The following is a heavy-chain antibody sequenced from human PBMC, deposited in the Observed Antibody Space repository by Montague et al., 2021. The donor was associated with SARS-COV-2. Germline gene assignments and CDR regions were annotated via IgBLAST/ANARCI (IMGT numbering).Heavy chain of an antibody. J-gene: IGHJ5*02. CDR3: TGGRAISTLFVPHQRWFDP. CDR1: GGSFSDYY. Sequence: SETLSLTCAVYGGSFSDYYWSWIRQPPGEGLQWIGEIHHSGGTNYNPSLKSRVTISVDTSETQLSLKLSFVTAADTAVYYCTGGRAISTLFVPHQRWFDPWGRGTLVTVSS. CDR2: IHHSGGT. D-gene: IGHD3-9*01. V-gene: IGHV4-34*01.